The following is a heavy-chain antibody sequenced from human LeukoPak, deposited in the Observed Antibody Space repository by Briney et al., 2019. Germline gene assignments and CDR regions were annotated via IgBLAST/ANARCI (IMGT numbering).Heavy chain of an antibody. CDR1: GSTLSRYS. CDR2: ISSSSSTV. Sequence: PGGSLRLSCAASGSTLSRYSMNWVRQAPGKGLEWVSYISSSSSTVYYADSLKGRFTISRDNAKNSLYLQMNGLRDEDTAVYYCARAQTYYGSGSYLYWGQGTLVTVSS. J-gene: IGHJ4*02. CDR3: ARAQTYYGSGSYLY. V-gene: IGHV3-48*02. D-gene: IGHD3-10*01.